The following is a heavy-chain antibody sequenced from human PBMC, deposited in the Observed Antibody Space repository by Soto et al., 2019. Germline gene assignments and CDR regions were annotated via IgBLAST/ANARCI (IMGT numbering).Heavy chain of an antibody. J-gene: IGHJ3*02. Sequence: GGSLSLSCAASGFTFSSYSMNWVRQAPGKGLEWVSSISSSSSYIYYADSVKGRFTISRDNAKNSLYLQMNSLRAEDTAVYYCARRDATTGTPAAFDIWGQGTRVIVSS. CDR2: ISSSSSYI. D-gene: IGHD1-1*01. CDR3: ARRDATTGTPAAFDI. CDR1: GFTFSSYS. V-gene: IGHV3-21*01.